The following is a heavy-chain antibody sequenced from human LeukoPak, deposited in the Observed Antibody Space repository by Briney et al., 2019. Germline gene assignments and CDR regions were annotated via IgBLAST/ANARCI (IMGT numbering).Heavy chain of an antibody. CDR1: GFRFSDHA. J-gene: IGHJ6*02. CDR3: ARVDRAAVALHYHYGMDV. Sequence: PGRSLRLSCAASGFRFSDHAMHWVRQAPGKGPEWVALISFDGNNKYYADSVKGLFSISRDNSKNALYLHMNSLRTEDTAVYYCARVDRAAVALHYHYGMDVWGQGTTVTVSS. V-gene: IGHV3-30*04. CDR2: ISFDGNNK. D-gene: IGHD6-19*01.